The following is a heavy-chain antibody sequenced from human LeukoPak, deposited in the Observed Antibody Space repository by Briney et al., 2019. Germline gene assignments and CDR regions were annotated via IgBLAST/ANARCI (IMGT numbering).Heavy chain of an antibody. Sequence: ASVKVSCKASGGTFSSYAISWVRQAPGQGLEWMGWMNPNSGNTGYAQKFQGRVTMTRNTSISTAYMELSSLRSEDTAVYYCARKRGYSYGYWYFDLWGRGTLVTVSS. CDR2: MNPNSGNT. CDR1: GGTFSSYA. J-gene: IGHJ2*01. V-gene: IGHV1-8*02. CDR3: ARKRGYSYGYWYFDL. D-gene: IGHD5-18*01.